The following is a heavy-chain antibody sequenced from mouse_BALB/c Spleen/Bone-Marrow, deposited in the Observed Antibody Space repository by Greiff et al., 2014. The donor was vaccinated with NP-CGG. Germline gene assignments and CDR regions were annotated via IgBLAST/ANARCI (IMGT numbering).Heavy chain of an antibody. J-gene: IGHJ3*01. CDR3: AAYYYGSSQFAY. CDR1: GFNIKDTY. V-gene: IGHV14-3*02. D-gene: IGHD1-1*01. CDR2: IDPANGNT. Sequence: EVQLVESGAELVKPGASVKLSCTASGFNIKDTYMHWVKRRPEQGLERIGRIDPANGNTKYDPKFQGKATITADTSSNTAYLQLSSLTSEDTAVYYCAAYYYGSSQFAYWGQGTLVTVSA.